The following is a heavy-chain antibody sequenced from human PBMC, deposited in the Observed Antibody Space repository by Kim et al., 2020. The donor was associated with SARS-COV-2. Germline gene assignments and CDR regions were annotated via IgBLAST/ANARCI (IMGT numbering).Heavy chain of an antibody. D-gene: IGHD3-3*01. CDR1: GFTFSSYW. V-gene: IGHV3-74*01. CDR3: VRGSGNFGYGMGV. CDR2: INNDGSDT. J-gene: IGHJ6*02. Sequence: GGSLRLSCAASGFTFSSYWMHWVRHAPGQGLVWASRINNDGSDTIYADSVKGRFTMSRDNAKNTLYLQMNSLRVEDTAVYYCVRGSGNFGYGMGVWGQGTAVTVSS.